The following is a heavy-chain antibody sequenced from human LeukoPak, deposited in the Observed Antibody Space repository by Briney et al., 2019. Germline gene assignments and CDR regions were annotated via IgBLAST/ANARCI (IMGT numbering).Heavy chain of an antibody. V-gene: IGHV4-59*11. D-gene: IGHD6-6*01. CDR1: GGSISSHY. Sequence: SGTLSLTCTVSGGSISSHYWSWIRQPPGKGLEWIGYIYYSGSTNYNPSLKSRVTISVDTSKNQFSLKLSSVTAADTAVYYCASSGSSSLVVFDYWGQGTLVTVSS. CDR2: IYYSGST. J-gene: IGHJ4*02. CDR3: ASSGSSSLVVFDY.